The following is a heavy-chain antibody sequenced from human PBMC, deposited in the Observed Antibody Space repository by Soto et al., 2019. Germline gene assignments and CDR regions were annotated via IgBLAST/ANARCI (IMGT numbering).Heavy chain of an antibody. CDR2: IYYSGST. CDR1: GGSISSDDYY. D-gene: IGHD3-3*01. Sequence: PSETLSLTCTVSGGSISSDDYYWSWIRQPPGKGLEWIGYIYYSGSTYYNPSLKSRVTISVDTSKNQFSLKLSSVTPADTAVYYCAIEDKLRYDDFWRGYYSGGMDVWGKGTTVTVSS. V-gene: IGHV4-30-4*01. J-gene: IGHJ6*04. CDR3: AIEDKLRYDDFWRGYYSGGMDV.